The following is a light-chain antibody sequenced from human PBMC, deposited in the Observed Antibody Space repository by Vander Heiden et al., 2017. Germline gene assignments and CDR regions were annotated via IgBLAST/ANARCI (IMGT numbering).Light chain of an antibody. V-gene: IGLV1-44*01. CDR1: SSNLGSNP. CDR2: SNN. J-gene: IGLJ2*01. CDR3: AAWDDSLNGVV. Sequence: QSVLTQPPSASGTPGQRVTISCSGSSSNLGSNPVNWYQQLPGTAPKLLIYSNNQRPSGVPDRFSGSKSGTSASLAIRGLQSEDEADYYCAAWDDSLNGVVFGGGTKLTGL.